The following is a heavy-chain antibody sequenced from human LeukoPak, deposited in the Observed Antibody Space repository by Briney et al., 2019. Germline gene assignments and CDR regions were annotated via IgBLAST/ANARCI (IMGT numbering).Heavy chain of an antibody. CDR3: AREDGRYSSSWYYFDY. D-gene: IGHD6-13*01. CDR2: IYTSGST. Sequence: SETLSLTCTVSGGSISSYYWSWIRQPAGKGLEWIGRIYTSGSTNYNPSLKSRVTMSVDTSKNQFSLKLSSVTAADTAVYYCAREDGRYSSSWYYFDYWGQGTLVTVSS. CDR1: GGSISSYY. J-gene: IGHJ4*02. V-gene: IGHV4-4*07.